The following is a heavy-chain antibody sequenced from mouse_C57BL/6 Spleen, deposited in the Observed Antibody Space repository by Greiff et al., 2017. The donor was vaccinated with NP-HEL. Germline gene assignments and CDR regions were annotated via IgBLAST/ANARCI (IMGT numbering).Heavy chain of an antibody. J-gene: IGHJ4*01. V-gene: IGHV1-59*01. CDR2: IDPSDSYT. CDR3: AREGTVVALYAMDY. Sequence: VQLQQPGAELVRPGTSVKLSCKASGYTFTSYWMHWVKQRPGQGLEWIGVIDPSDSYTNYNQKFKGKATLTVDTSSSTAYMQLSSLTSEDSAVYYCAREGTVVALYAMDYWGQGTSVTVSS. D-gene: IGHD1-1*01. CDR1: GYTFTSYW.